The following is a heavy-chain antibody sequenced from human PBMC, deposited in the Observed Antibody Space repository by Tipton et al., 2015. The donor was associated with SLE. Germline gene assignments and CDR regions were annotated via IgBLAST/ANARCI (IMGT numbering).Heavy chain of an antibody. D-gene: IGHD3-3*01. CDR2: IYYSGPT. Sequence: TLSLTCTVSGGSISSRNYYWGWIRQAPGKGLEWIGTIYYSGPTYYNPSLNSRVTVSVDTSKNQFSLKLSSVTAADTAVYYCARTNTIFGVVQHFDPWGQGTLVTVSS. J-gene: IGHJ5*02. CDR1: GGSISSRNYY. CDR3: ARTNTIFGVVQHFDP. V-gene: IGHV4-39*01.